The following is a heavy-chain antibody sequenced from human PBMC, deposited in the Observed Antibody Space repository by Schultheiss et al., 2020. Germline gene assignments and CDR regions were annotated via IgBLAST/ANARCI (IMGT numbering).Heavy chain of an antibody. CDR3: APNWFDP. V-gene: IGHV3-74*01. CDR2: INSDGSST. J-gene: IGHJ5*02. Sequence: GESLKISCVASGFTFSSYWMHWVRQAPGKGLVWVSRINSDGSSTNYADSVKGRFTMSRDNAKNTLYLQMNSLRAEDTAVYYCAPNWFDPWGQGTLVNVSS. CDR1: GFTFSSYW.